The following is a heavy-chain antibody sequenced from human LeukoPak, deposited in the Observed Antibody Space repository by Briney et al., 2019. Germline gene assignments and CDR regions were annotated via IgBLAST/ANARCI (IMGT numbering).Heavy chain of an antibody. J-gene: IGHJ6*02. V-gene: IGHV3-48*03. CDR2: ISSSGSTI. CDR3: ARDLIEIQQVVVTAIPPNYYYGMDV. Sequence: GGSLRLSCAASGFTFSSYEMNWVRQAPGKGLEWVSYISSSGSTIYYADSVKGRFTISRDNAKNSLYPQMNSLRAEDTAVYYCARDLIEIQQVVVTAIPPNYYYGMDVWGQGTTVTVSS. CDR1: GFTFSSYE. D-gene: IGHD2-21*02.